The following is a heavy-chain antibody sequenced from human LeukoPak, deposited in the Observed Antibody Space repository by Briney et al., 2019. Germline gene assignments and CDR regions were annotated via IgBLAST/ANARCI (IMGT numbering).Heavy chain of an antibody. V-gene: IGHV3-33*01. CDR2: IWYDGSNK. Sequence: PGGSLRLSCAASGFTFSSYGMHWVRQAPGKGLEWVAVIWYDGSNKYYADSVKGRFTISRDNSKNTLYLQMNSLRAEDTAVYYCARDPTIAAAKYYFDYWGQGTLVTVSS. J-gene: IGHJ4*02. D-gene: IGHD6-13*01. CDR3: ARDPTIAAAKYYFDY. CDR1: GFTFSSYG.